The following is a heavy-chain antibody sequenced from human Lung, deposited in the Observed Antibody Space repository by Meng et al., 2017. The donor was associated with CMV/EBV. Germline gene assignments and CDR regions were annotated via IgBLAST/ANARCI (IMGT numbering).Heavy chain of an antibody. V-gene: IGHV3-48*03. Sequence: SXAASGFTFSSYEMNWVRQAPGKGLEWVSYISSSGSTIYYADSVKGRFTISRDNAKNSLYLQMNSLRAEDTAVYYCARVPRSRYYYYGMDVWGQGTTVTVSS. D-gene: IGHD3-10*01. CDR2: ISSSGSTI. CDR1: GFTFSSYE. J-gene: IGHJ6*02. CDR3: ARVPRSRYYYYGMDV.